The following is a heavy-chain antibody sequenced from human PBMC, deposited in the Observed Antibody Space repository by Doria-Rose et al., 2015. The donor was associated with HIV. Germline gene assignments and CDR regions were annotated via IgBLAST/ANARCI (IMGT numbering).Heavy chain of an antibody. V-gene: IGHV4-34*01. J-gene: IGHJ6*02. CDR1: GGSFSGYY. CDR3: ARGLLRGGWNDVDYYYGMDV. D-gene: IGHD1-1*01. Sequence: QVQLQQWDAGLVKPSEALSLTCAVFGGSFSGYYWSWIRQPPGKGLEWIGEINPSGSTNYKTSLKSRVTISVDTSKNLFSLKLSSVTAADTAVYYCARGLLRGGWNDVDYYYGMDVWGQGTTVTVPS. CDR2: INPSGST.